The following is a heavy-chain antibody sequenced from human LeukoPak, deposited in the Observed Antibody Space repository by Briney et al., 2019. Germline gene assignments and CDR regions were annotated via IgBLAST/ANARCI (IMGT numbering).Heavy chain of an antibody. J-gene: IGHJ4*02. CDR3: ASVARCTSCFDVDY. CDR2: IYTSGST. Sequence: SETLSLTCTVSGGSISSGSYYWSWIRQPAGKGLEWIGRIYTSGSTNYNPSLKSPVTLSVEPSKKQFFLKLSPVTAADPAVYYCASVARCTSCFDVDYWGQGTLVTVSS. CDR1: GGSISSGSYY. V-gene: IGHV4-61*02. D-gene: IGHD2-2*01.